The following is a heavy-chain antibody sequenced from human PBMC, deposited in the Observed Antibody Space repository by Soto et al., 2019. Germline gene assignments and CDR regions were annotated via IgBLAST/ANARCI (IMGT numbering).Heavy chain of an antibody. V-gene: IGHV1-8*01. CDR1: GYTFTSYD. CDR2: MNPNTGNS. J-gene: IGHJ4*01. Sequence: ASVKVSCKASGYTFTSYDIYWVRQATGQGLEWMGWMNPNTGNSGYAQKFQGRVTMTSDTSISTAHMELSSLRSEDTAVYYCARRAETNGWNGFGADKYYFDFWGHGTRVTVSP. D-gene: IGHD1-1*01. CDR3: ARRAETNGWNGFGADKYYFDF.